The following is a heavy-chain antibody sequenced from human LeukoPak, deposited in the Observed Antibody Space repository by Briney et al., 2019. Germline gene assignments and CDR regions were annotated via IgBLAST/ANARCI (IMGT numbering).Heavy chain of an antibody. J-gene: IGHJ4*02. CDR2: IYYSGST. V-gene: IGHV4-39*07. CDR1: GGSISSSNFY. D-gene: IGHD2-21*01. Sequence: SETLSLTCTVSGGSISSSNFYWGWIRQPPGKGLEWIATIYYSGSTYYNPSLKSRVTISVDTSKNQFSLKLSSVTAADTAVYHCARNLAGHFGGFYFDDWGQGTLVTVSS. CDR3: ARNLAGHFGGFYFDD.